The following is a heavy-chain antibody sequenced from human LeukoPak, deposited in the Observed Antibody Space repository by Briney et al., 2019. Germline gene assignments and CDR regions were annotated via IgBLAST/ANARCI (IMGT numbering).Heavy chain of an antibody. CDR2: IWYDGSNK. CDR1: GFTFSSYG. J-gene: IGHJ4*02. V-gene: IGHV3-33*01. CDR3: ARITVDYGSGSYSPYYDY. Sequence: GGSLRLSCAASGFTFSSYGMHWVRQAPGKGLEWVAVIWYDGSNKYYADSVKGRFTISRDNAKNSLYLQMNSLRAEDTAVYYCARITVDYGSGSYSPYYDYWGQGTLVTVSS. D-gene: IGHD3-10*01.